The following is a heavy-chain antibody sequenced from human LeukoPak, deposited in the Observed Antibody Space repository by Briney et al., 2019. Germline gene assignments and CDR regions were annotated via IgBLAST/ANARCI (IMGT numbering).Heavy chain of an antibody. CDR2: IYYSGST. CDR3: ARDQREDYYYYGMDV. Sequence: TSETLSLTCTVSGGSISSGGYSWSWIRQHPGKGLEWIGYIYYSGSTYYNPSLKSRVTISVDTSKNQFSLKLSSVTAADTAVYYCARDQREDYYYYGMDVWGQGTTVTVSS. CDR1: GGSISSGGYS. J-gene: IGHJ6*02. V-gene: IGHV4-31*03.